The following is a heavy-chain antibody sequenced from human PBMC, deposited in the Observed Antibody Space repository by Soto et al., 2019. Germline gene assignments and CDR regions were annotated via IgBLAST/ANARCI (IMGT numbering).Heavy chain of an antibody. V-gene: IGHV1-69*01. CDR3: SIRGRIAARPGYYYYYGMDV. Sequence: QVQLVQSGAEVKKPGSSVKVSCKASGGTLSSYAISWVRQAPGQGLEWMGGIIPIFGTANYAQKFQGRVTITADESTSTAYMELSSLISEDTAVYYCSIRGRIAARPGYYYYYGMDVWGQGTTVTV. J-gene: IGHJ6*02. CDR2: IIPIFGTA. CDR1: GGTLSSYA. D-gene: IGHD6-6*01.